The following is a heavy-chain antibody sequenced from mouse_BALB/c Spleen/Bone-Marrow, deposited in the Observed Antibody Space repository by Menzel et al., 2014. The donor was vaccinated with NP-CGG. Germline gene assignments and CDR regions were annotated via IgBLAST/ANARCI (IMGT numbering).Heavy chain of an antibody. Sequence: VQLQESGGDLVKPGASVKLSCEASGYTFSSYWMHWVSQTPGKGLEWIGDIDPADSYTNYTQTFKGKFTLSVDKSSSTASMQLSSLTSEDSAVYYCARWSHYYGSTYFSFDVWGTRTPVTVSS. D-gene: IGHD1-1*01. CDR2: IDPADSYT. CDR1: GYTFSSYW. V-gene: IGHV1-69*01. J-gene: IGHJ1*03. CDR3: ARWSHYYGSTYFSFDV.